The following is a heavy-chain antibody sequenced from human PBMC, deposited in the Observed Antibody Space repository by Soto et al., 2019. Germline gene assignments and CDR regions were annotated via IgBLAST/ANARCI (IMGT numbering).Heavy chain of an antibody. Sequence: ASVKVSCKASGGTFSSYAISWVRQAPGQGLEWMGIINPSGGSTSYAQKFQGRVTMTRDTSTSTVYMELSSLRSEDTAVYYCARDFRDFWSGYSRFDPWGQGTLVTVSS. CDR3: ARDFRDFWSGYSRFDP. J-gene: IGHJ5*02. D-gene: IGHD3-3*01. CDR2: INPSGGST. CDR1: GGTFSSYA. V-gene: IGHV1-46*01.